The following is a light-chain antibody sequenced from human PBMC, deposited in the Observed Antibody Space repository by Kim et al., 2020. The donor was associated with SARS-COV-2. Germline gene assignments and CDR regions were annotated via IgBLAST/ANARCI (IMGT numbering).Light chain of an antibody. V-gene: IGLV3-25*03. J-gene: IGLJ1*01. CDR1: TLPEKQ. Sequence: SYELTQPPSLSVSPGQTARITCSGDTLPEKQTYWYQQKSGQAPLLVIYKDNERPSGIPGRFSGSSSGTTVTLTINGVQAEDDADYYCQSADGSGTYVFGTGTKAPS. CDR2: KDN. CDR3: QSADGSGTYV.